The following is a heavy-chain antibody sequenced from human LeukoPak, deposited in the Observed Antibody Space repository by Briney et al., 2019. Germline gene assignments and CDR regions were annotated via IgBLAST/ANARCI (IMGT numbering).Heavy chain of an antibody. CDR2: ISYDGSNK. V-gene: IGHV3-30-3*01. CDR3: ARQGYSSGDMDV. J-gene: IGHJ6*03. D-gene: IGHD2-15*01. Sequence: GGSLRLSCAASGFTFSSYAMHWVRQAPGKGLEWVAVISYDGSNKYYADSVKGRFTISRDNSKNTLYLQMNSLRVEDTAVYYYARQGYSSGDMDVWGKGTTVTVSS. CDR1: GFTFSSYA.